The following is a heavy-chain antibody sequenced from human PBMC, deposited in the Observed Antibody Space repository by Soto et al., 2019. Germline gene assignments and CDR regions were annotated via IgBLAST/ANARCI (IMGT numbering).Heavy chain of an antibody. CDR1: GGSISSYY. J-gene: IGHJ4*02. CDR2: IYYSGST. CDR3: ARATYYYDSSGYYGYYFDY. D-gene: IGHD3-22*01. V-gene: IGHV4-59*01. Sequence: QVQLQESGPGLVKPSETLSLTCTVSGGSISSYYWSWIRQPPGKGLEWIGYIYYSGSTNYNSSLKSRVTISVDTSKKQLSLKLSSVTAADTAVYYCARATYYYDSSGYYGYYFDYWGQGTLVTVSS.